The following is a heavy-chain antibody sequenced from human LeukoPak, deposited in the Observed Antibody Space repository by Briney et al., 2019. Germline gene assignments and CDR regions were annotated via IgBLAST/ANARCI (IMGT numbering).Heavy chain of an antibody. J-gene: IGHJ4*02. D-gene: IGHD4-17*01. CDR2: ISSSSSYI. CDR1: GFTFSSYS. V-gene: IGHV3-21*01. CDR3: ARAYGDYGIDY. Sequence: GGSLRLSCAASGFTFSSYSMNWVRQAPGKGLEWVSSISSSSSYIYYADSVKGRFTISRDNAKNSLYLQMNSLRAEDAAVYYCARAYGDYGIDYWGQGTLVTVSS.